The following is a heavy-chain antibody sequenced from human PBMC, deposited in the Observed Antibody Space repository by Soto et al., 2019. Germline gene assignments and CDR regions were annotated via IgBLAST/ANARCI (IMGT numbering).Heavy chain of an antibody. CDR2: IGTAGDT. V-gene: IGHV3-13*01. Sequence: GGSLRLSCAASGFTFSSYDMHWVRQATGKGLEWVSAIGTAGDTYYPGSVKGRFTISRENAKNSLYLQMNSLRAGDTAVYYCARVLRTNGYYYYGMDVWGQGTTVTVSS. CDR1: GFTFSSYD. CDR3: ARVLRTNGYYYYGMDV. D-gene: IGHD2-8*01. J-gene: IGHJ6*02.